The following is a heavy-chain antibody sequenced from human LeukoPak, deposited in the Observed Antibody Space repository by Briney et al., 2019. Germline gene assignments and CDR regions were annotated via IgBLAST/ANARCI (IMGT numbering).Heavy chain of an antibody. CDR3: ARHRIPYYYDSSGRDADY. V-gene: IGHV4-39*01. D-gene: IGHD3-22*01. Sequence: SETLSLTCTVSGGSISSSSYYWGWIRQPPGKGLEWIGSIYYSGSTYYNPSLKSRVTISVDTSKNQFSLKPSSVTAADTAVYYCARHRIPYYYDSSGRDADYWGQGTLVTVSS. CDR2: IYYSGST. J-gene: IGHJ4*02. CDR1: GGSISSSSYY.